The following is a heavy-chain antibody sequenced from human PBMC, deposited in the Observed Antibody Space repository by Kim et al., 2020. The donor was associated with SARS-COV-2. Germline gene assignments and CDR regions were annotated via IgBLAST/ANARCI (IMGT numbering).Heavy chain of an antibody. CDR1: GGTFSSYA. J-gene: IGHJ6*02. Sequence: SVKVSCKASGGTFSSYAISWVRQAPGQGLEWMGGIIPIFGTANYAQKFQGRVTITADESTSTAYMELSSLRSEDTAVYYCARVLDTAMASDYYGMDVWGQGTTVTVSS. V-gene: IGHV1-69*13. CDR3: ARVLDTAMASDYYGMDV. CDR2: IIPIFGTA. D-gene: IGHD5-18*01.